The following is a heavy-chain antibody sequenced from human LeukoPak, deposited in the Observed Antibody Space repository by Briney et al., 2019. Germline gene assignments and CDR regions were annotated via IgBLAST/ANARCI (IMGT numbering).Heavy chain of an antibody. CDR1: GFTFSSYA. CDR3: ARNSSTIVSRIRTAFGFDS. D-gene: IGHD5/OR15-5a*01. V-gene: IGHV4-38-2*01. Sequence: GSLRLSCAASGFTFSSYAMNWARQSPGKGLEWIGSVYYSGSTHYSSSLKSRVTISVDTSKNLFSLRLNSVTAADTAIYYCARNSSTIVSRIRTAFGFDSWGQGTRVTVSS. CDR2: VYYSGST. J-gene: IGHJ4*02.